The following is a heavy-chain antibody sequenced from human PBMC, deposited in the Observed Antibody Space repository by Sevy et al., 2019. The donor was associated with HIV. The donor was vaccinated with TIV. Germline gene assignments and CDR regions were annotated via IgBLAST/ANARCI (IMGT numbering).Heavy chain of an antibody. Sequence: ASVKVSCKASGYTFSDYYMHWVRQAPGQGLEWMGWINVNSGGTNYARVFRGRVPMARDTSISTAYMELIGLTFDETAVYYCAGEGFPLAAVTGGNSGFDYWGQGTLVTVSS. D-gene: IGHD2-8*02. CDR2: INVNSGGT. V-gene: IGHV1-2*02. J-gene: IGHJ4*02. CDR3: AGEGFPLAAVTGGNSGFDY. CDR1: GYTFSDYY.